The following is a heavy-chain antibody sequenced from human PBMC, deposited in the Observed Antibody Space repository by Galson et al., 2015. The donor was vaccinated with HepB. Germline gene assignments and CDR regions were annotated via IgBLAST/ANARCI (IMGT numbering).Heavy chain of an antibody. CDR3: TRMGDFSGYSSS. V-gene: IGHV1-18*01. J-gene: IGHJ4*02. Sequence: SVKVSCKASGYTFTSYGISWVRQAPGQGLEWMGWISAYNGNTDYAQKFQGRVTVTTDTSTSTAYVELRSLEIEDTAVYYCTRMGDFSGYSSSWGQGTLVTVSS. CDR2: ISAYNGNT. CDR1: GYTFTSYG. D-gene: IGHD6-13*01.